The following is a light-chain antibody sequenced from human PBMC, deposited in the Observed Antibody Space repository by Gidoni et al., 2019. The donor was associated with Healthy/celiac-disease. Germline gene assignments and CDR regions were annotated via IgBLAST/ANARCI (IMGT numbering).Light chain of an antibody. CDR3: SSYAGSNNYV. Sequence: QSALTQPPSASGSPGQSVTISCTGPSSDVGGYNYVSWYQQHPGKAPKLMIYEVSKRPSGVPDRFFGSKSGNTASLTVSGLQAEDEADYYCSSYAGSNNYVFGTGTKVTVL. CDR2: EVS. V-gene: IGLV2-8*01. CDR1: SSDVGGYNY. J-gene: IGLJ1*01.